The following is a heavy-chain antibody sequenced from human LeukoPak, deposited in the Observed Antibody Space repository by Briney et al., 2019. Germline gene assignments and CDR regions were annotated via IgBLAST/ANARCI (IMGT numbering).Heavy chain of an antibody. V-gene: IGHV4-39*01. J-gene: IGHJ5*02. CDR3: VRHVHNPQFDP. CDR2: ISYSVSA. D-gene: IGHD1-14*01. Sequence: PSETLSLTCTVSGGYISSLNYYWAWVRQPPGKGQEWIGSISYSVSAHYYPSLKSRVTISMDTSKNQFSLKLSSVTAADTAVYYCVRHVHNPQFDPWGQGTLVTVSS. CDR1: GGYISSLNYY.